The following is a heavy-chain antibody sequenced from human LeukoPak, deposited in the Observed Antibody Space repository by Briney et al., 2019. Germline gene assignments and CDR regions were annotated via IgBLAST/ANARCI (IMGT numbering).Heavy chain of an antibody. Sequence: PGGSLRLSCAASGFTFSSYWMSWVRQAPGKGLEWVANIKQDGSEKYYVDSVKGRFTISRDNAKNSLYLQMNSLRAEDTAVYYCARVTSSSWYDLVSYFDYWGQGTLVTVSS. CDR2: IKQDGSEK. CDR3: ARVTSSSWYDLVSYFDY. J-gene: IGHJ4*02. D-gene: IGHD6-13*01. CDR1: GFTFSSYW. V-gene: IGHV3-7*01.